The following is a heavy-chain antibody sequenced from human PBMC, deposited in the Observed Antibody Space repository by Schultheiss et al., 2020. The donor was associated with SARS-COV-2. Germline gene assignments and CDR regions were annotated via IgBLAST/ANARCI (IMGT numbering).Heavy chain of an antibody. Sequence: ASVKVSCKASGYTFTGYYMHWVRQAPGQGLEWMGRINPNSGGTNYAQKFQGRVTITRNTSISTAYMELSSLRSEDTAVYYCARGQTGFSSSWSRIVGATSYWFDPWGQGTLVTVSS. J-gene: IGHJ5*02. CDR3: ARGQTGFSSSWSRIVGATSYWFDP. V-gene: IGHV1-2*06. CDR2: INPNSGGT. D-gene: IGHD1-26*01. CDR1: GYTFTGYY.